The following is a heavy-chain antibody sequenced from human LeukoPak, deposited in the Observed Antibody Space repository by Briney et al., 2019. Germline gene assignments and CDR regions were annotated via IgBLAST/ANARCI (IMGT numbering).Heavy chain of an antibody. CDR3: ATQRGSYLWGTDFDY. CDR2: INPNSGDT. J-gene: IGHJ4*02. V-gene: IGHV1-2*02. Sequence: GSVKDPCKASGYTLTGYYMHWVRQAPGQGLEWMGWINPNSGDTKFAREFQGRVTITRDTSISTAYLGLSRLRSDDTAVYYCATQRGSYLWGTDFDYWGQGTLVTVSS. D-gene: IGHD3-16*01. CDR1: GYTLTGYY.